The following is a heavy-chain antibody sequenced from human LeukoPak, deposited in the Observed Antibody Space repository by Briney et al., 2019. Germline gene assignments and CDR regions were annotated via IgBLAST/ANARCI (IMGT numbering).Heavy chain of an antibody. CDR3: AKPAVSGWYGFDY. V-gene: IGHV3-23*01. CDR2: VSGSGGST. D-gene: IGHD6-19*01. CDR1: GFTFSNYA. J-gene: IGHJ4*02. Sequence: GGSLRLSCAASGFTFSNYALSWVRQAPAKGLEWVSLVSGSGGSTYYADSVKGRFTISRDNSKNTLYLQMKSLKAEDTAVYYCAKPAVSGWYGFDYWGQGTLVTVSS.